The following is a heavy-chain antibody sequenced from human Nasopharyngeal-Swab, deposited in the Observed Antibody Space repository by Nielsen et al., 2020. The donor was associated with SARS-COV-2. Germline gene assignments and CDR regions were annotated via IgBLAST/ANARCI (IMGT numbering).Heavy chain of an antibody. CDR1: GFTFSSYG. D-gene: IGHD2-8*01. J-gene: IGHJ4*02. V-gene: IGHV3-33*01. Sequence: SCATSGFTFSSYGMHWVRQTPGKGLGRVALIWYDGRNQYYADSVKGRVTISRDNSKNTLYLQMNSLRAEDTAVYYCARDLDEGDIVLTITAYWGQGTPVTVSS. CDR3: ARDLDEGDIVLTITAY. CDR2: IWYDGRNQ.